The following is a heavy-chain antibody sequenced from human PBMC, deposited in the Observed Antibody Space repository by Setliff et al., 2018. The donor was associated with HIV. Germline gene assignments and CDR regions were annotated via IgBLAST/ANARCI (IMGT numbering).Heavy chain of an antibody. CDR2: LYPSGNT. CDR3: ARARWNDVSPLYYSDL. J-gene: IGHJ4*02. Sequence: PSETLSLTCSVSGGSITNHYWSWVRQPPGKALEWIGLLYPSGNTNYNPSLESRLTISADRPNSQLSLKLTAVTAADAAVYYCARARWNDVSPLYYSDLWGQGTLVTVSS. D-gene: IGHD1-1*01. CDR1: GGSITNHY. V-gene: IGHV4-4*07.